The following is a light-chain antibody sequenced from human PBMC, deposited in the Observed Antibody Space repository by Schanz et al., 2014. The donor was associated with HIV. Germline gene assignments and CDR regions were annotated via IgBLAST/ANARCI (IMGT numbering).Light chain of an antibody. CDR2: GNN. CDR1: SSNIGAGYD. Sequence: QSVLTQPPSMAGAPGQSITISCTGNSSNIGAGYDVHWYQQLPETAPKLLIYGNNNRPSGVPDRFSGSKSGTSASLAITGLQAEDEADYYCQSYDNRLSVVVFGGGTKVTVL. CDR3: QSYDNRLSVVV. V-gene: IGLV1-40*01. J-gene: IGLJ2*01.